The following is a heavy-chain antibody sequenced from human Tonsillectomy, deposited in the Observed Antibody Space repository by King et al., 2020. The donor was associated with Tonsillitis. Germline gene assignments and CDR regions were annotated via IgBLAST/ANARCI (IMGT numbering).Heavy chain of an antibody. V-gene: IGHV3-64*01. CDR3: ARVVGDILTGYHENNYYYYMDV. CDR2: ISSNGGST. CDR1: GFTFSSYA. Sequence: VQLVQSGGGLVQPGGSPRLSCAASGFTFSSYAMHWVRQAPGKGLEYVSAISSNGGSTYYANSVKGRFTISRDNSKNTLYLQMGSLRAEDMAVYYCARVVGDILTGYHENNYYYYMDVWGKGTTVTVSS. J-gene: IGHJ6*03. D-gene: IGHD3-9*01.